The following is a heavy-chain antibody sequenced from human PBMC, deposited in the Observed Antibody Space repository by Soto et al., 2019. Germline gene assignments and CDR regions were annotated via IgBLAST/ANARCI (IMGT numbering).Heavy chain of an antibody. V-gene: IGHV1-69*02. J-gene: IGHJ6*03. CDR3: ARSHIVATIHPNYYYYYYVYV. D-gene: IGHD5-12*01. Sequence: SVKVSCKASGGTFSSYTISWVRQAPGQGLEWMGRIIPILGIANYAQKFQGRVTITADKSTSTAYMELSSLRSEDTAVYYCARSHIVATIHPNYYYYYYVYVWSKGTTVTVSS. CDR2: IIPILGIA. CDR1: GGTFSSYT.